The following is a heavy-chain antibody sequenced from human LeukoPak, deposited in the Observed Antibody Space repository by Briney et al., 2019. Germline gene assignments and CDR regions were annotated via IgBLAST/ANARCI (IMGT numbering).Heavy chain of an antibody. D-gene: IGHD1-26*01. J-gene: IGHJ4*02. CDR1: GFTFSTYW. CDR2: INSDESNT. Sequence: GGSLRLSCAASGFTFSTYWMHWVRQAPGKGLEWVSRINSDESNTNYADSVKGRFTISRDNAKNSLYLQMNSLRAEDTAVDYCASEAGSSTDYWGQGTLVTVSS. V-gene: IGHV3-74*01. CDR3: ASEAGSSTDY.